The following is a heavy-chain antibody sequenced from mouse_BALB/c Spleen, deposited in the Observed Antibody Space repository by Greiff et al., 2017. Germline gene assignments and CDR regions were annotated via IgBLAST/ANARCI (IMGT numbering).Heavy chain of an antibody. J-gene: IGHJ4*01. CDR1: GYSFTGYF. CDR2: INPYNGDT. Sequence: VQLQQSGPELVKPGASVKISCKASGYSFTGYFMNWVMQSHGKSLEWIGRINPYNGDTFYNQKFKGKATLTVDKSSSTAHMELRSLASEDSAVYDCAREVRRAMDYWGQGTSVTVSS. CDR3: AREVRRAMDY. V-gene: IGHV1-20*02. D-gene: IGHD2-14*01.